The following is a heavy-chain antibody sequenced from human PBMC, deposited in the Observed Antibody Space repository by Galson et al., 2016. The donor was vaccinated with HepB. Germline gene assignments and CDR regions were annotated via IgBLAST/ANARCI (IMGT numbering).Heavy chain of an antibody. CDR3: ARDQKYSGTDFYFAMDV. V-gene: IGHV3-30*14. Sequence: SLRLSCAASGFIFSQFAVHWVRQAPGKGLEWVAVISYDGSRKYYTDSVKGRFTVSRAESKTSVFLQMNTLRPEDTAVYYCARDQKYSGTDFYFAMDVWGKGATVTVSS. CDR2: ISYDGSRK. J-gene: IGHJ6*03. CDR1: GFIFSQFA. D-gene: IGHD5-12*01.